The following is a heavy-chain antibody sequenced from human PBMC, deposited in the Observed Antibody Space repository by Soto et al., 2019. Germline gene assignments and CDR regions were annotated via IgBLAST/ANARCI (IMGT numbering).Heavy chain of an antibody. V-gene: IGHV1-18*01. CDR1: GYTFTSYG. CDR2: ISAYNGNT. D-gene: IGHD3-16*02. CDR3: ARVILGELSLYPIADY. Sequence: QVQLVQSGAEVKKPGASVKVSYKASGYTFTSYGISWVRQAPGHGLEWMGWISAYNGNTNYTQKLQDKVTMTTDTSTSTAYMDLRSLRSDDTALYYCARVILGELSLYPIADYWGQGTLVTVSS. J-gene: IGHJ4*02.